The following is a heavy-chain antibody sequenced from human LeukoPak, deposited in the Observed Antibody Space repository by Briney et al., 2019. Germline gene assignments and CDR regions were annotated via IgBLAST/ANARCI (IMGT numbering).Heavy chain of an antibody. Sequence: GASVKVSCKASGGTFSSYAISWVRQAPGQGLEWMGRIIPILGIANYAQKFQGRVTITADKSTSTAYMELSSLRSEDTAVKYCARDYSYGYSWGQGTLVTVSS. V-gene: IGHV1-69*04. D-gene: IGHD5-18*01. CDR1: GGTFSSYA. J-gene: IGHJ4*02. CDR3: ARDYSYGYS. CDR2: IIPILGIA.